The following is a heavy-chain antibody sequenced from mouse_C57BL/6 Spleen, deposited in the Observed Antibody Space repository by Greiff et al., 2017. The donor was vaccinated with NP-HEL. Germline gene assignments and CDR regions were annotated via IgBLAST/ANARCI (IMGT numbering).Heavy chain of an antibody. V-gene: IGHV1-69*01. Sequence: VQLQQPGAELVMPGASVKLSCKASGYTFTSYWMHWVKQRPGQGLEWIGEIDPSDSYTNYNQKFKGKSTLTVDKSSSTAYMQLSSLTSEDSAVYYCARSGVYAMDYWGQGTSVTVSS. CDR1: GYTFTSYW. CDR2: IDPSDSYT. CDR3: ARSGVYAMDY. D-gene: IGHD3-1*01. J-gene: IGHJ4*01.